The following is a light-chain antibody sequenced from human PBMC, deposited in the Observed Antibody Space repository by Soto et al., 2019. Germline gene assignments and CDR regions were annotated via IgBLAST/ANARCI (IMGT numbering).Light chain of an antibody. Sequence: DIQMTQSPSSLSASVGDRVTITCRASQSIVTYLNWYLQKPGKAPKLLIYAASNLQSGVPSRFSGSGSGTDFTLTISRLEPEDFAVYYCQQYGSSPLTFGGGTKVDIK. CDR2: AAS. CDR3: QQYGSSPLT. CDR1: QSIVTY. J-gene: IGKJ4*01. V-gene: IGKV1-39*01.